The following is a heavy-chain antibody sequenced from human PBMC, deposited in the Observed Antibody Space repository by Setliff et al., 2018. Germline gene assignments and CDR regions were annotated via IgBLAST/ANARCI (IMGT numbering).Heavy chain of an antibody. CDR1: GYSLSDYA. Sequence: GASVKVSCKASGYSLSDYAVTWVRQAPGQGLEWMGWISGYNGNTNYGQKFQGRVTMTTDSSKKTVYMELKTLRFDDTAFYYCARAPRWGAGKALDYWGQGTLVTVSS. D-gene: IGHD3-16*01. V-gene: IGHV1-18*01. CDR2: ISGYNGNT. J-gene: IGHJ4*02. CDR3: ARAPRWGAGKALDY.